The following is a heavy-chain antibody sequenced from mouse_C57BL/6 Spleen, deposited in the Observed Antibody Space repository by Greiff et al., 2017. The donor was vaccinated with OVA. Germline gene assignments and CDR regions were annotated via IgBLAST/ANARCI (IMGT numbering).Heavy chain of an antibody. CDR2: ISSGGSYT. Sequence: EVKLVESGGDLVKPGGSLKLSCAASGFTFSSYGMSWVRQTPDKRLEWVATISSGGSYTYYTDSVKGRYTISRDNAENTLYLQMSSLKSEATAINYSDKRDGCPYWYFDDWGKGTTVTVSS. J-gene: IGHJ1*03. V-gene: IGHV5-6*02. CDR1: GFTFSSYG. CDR3: DKRDGCPYWYFDD. D-gene: IGHD1-1*01.